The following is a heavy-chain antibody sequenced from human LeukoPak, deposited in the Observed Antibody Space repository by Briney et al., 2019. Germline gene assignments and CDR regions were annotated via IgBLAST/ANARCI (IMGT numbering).Heavy chain of an antibody. Sequence: SETLSLTCTVSGGSISSCYWSWIRQPPGKGLEWIGYIYYSGSSTYNPSLKSRVTISLDTSKSQFSLKLNSLTAADTAVYYCARFDDFGDRFAYWGQGTLVTVSS. CDR3: ARFDDFGDRFAY. J-gene: IGHJ4*02. CDR2: IYYSGSS. CDR1: GGSISSCY. V-gene: IGHV4-59*01. D-gene: IGHD4-17*01.